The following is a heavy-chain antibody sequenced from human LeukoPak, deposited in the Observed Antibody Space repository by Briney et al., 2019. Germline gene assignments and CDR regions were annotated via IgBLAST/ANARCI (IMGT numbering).Heavy chain of an antibody. CDR1: GFTFSSFG. J-gene: IGHJ4*02. CDR3: VRDGDTSGYTN. CDR2: IRGSGRPT. D-gene: IGHD3-22*01. Sequence: GGSLRLSCAASGFTFSSFGMNWVRQAPGKGLEWVSYIRGSGRPTYYADSVKGRFTISRDNAKNSLYLQMNSLRAEDTAVYSCVRDGDTSGYTNWGQGTLVTVSS. V-gene: IGHV3-48*04.